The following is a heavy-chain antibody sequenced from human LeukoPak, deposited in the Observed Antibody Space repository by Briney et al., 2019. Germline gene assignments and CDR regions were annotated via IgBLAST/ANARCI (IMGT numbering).Heavy chain of an antibody. Sequence: PSETLSLTCAVYGGSFSGYYWSWIRQPPGKGLEWIGEINHSGSTNYNPSLKSRVTIPVDTSKNQFSLKLSSVTAADTAMYYCARESTTVAGTFDYWGQGTLVTVSS. CDR2: INHSGST. V-gene: IGHV4-34*01. J-gene: IGHJ4*02. CDR3: ARESTTVAGTFDY. CDR1: GGSFSGYY. D-gene: IGHD1-1*01.